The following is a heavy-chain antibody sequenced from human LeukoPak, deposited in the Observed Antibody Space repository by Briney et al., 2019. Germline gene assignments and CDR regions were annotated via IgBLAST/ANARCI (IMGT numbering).Heavy chain of an antibody. CDR2: IYHSGET. V-gene: IGHV4-38-2*02. CDR3: ARDSPNGVVAVDVREGFDP. D-gene: IGHD2-2*01. CDR1: GYSISSGYH. J-gene: IGHJ5*02. Sequence: SETLSLTCAVSGYSISSGYHWGWIRQPPGKGLEWIGSIYHSGETYYNPSLKSRLTISLDTSKNQLSLKLTSVTAADTAVYYCARDSPNGVVAVDVREGFDPWGQGTLVTVSS.